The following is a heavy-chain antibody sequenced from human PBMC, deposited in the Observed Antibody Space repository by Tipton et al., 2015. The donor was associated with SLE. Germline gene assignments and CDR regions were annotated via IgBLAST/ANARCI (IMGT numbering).Heavy chain of an antibody. D-gene: IGHD4-23*01. CDR3: ARDALRLIGNPSWYFDL. J-gene: IGHJ2*01. CDR2: VSYSGRS. V-gene: IGHV4-59*02. Sequence: TLSLTCTVSGASVSSHYWSWIRQSPGKGLEWIGYVSYSGRSLYDPSLRSRVTMSLDTSKNQFSLNLTSVTAADTAVYYCARDALRLIGNPSWYFDLWGRGTLVTVSS. CDR1: GASVSSHY.